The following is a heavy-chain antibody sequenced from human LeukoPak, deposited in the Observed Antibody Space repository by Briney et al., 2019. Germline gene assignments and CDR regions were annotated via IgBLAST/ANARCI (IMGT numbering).Heavy chain of an antibody. Sequence: SETLSLTCAVYGGSFSGYYWSWIRQPPGKGLEWIGEINHSGSTNYNPSLKSRVTISVDTSKNQFSLKLSSVTAADTAAYYCARGQWLGWFDPWGQGTLVTVSS. CDR3: ARGQWLGWFDP. CDR1: GGSFSGYY. CDR2: INHSGST. D-gene: IGHD6-19*01. J-gene: IGHJ5*02. V-gene: IGHV4-34*01.